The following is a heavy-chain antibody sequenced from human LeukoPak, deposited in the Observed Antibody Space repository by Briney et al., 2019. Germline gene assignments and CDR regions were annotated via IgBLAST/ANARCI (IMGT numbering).Heavy chain of an antibody. V-gene: IGHV3-30*18. D-gene: IGHD1-26*01. J-gene: IGHJ4*02. CDR1: GFTFSSYG. Sequence: PGRSLRLSCAASGFTFSSYGMHWVRQAPGKGLEWVAVISYDGSNKYYADSVKGRFTISRDNSKNTLYLQMNSLRAEDTAVYYCAKDSGSGSYHDYWGQGTLVTVSS. CDR2: ISYDGSNK. CDR3: AKDSGSGSYHDY.